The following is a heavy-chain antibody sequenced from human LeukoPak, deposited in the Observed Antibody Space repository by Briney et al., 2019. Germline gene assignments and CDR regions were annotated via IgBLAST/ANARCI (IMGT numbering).Heavy chain of an antibody. D-gene: IGHD2-15*01. CDR3: ASAKIGYYSGGSCYEGYYFDY. CDR1: GGTFTSYT. CDR2: IIAINGIA. J-gene: IGHJ4*02. V-gene: IGHV1-69*02. Sequence: ASVKVSCKASGGTFTSYTISWVRQAPGQGLEWMGRIIAINGIANYAQKLQGRVTITADTSTSTAYMELSSLRSEDTAVYYCASAKIGYYSGGSCYEGYYFDYWGQGTLVTVSS.